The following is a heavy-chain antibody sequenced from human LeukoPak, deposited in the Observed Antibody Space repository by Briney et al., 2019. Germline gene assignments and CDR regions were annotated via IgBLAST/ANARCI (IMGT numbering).Heavy chain of an antibody. D-gene: IGHD1-7*01. Sequence: SVKVSCKASGGTFSSYAISWVRQAPGQGLEWMGGVISIFGTANYAQKFQGGVTITADESTSTAYMELSSLRSEDTAVYYCASGITGTTPYYYYYMDVWGKGTTVTVSS. V-gene: IGHV1-69*01. CDR2: VISIFGTA. CDR1: GGTFSSYA. J-gene: IGHJ6*03. CDR3: ASGITGTTPYYYYYMDV.